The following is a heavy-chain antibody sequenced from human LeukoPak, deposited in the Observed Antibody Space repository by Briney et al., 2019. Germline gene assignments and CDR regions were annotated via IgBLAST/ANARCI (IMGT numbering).Heavy chain of an antibody. V-gene: IGHV4-34*01. D-gene: IGHD3-22*01. J-gene: IGHJ4*02. CDR3: ASRDYYDSSGYYRFDY. Sequence: SETLSLTCAVYGGSFSGYYWSWIRQPPGKGLEWIGEINHSASTNYNPSLKSRVTISVDTSKNQFSLKLSSVTAADTAVYYCASRDYYDSSGYYRFDYWGQGTLVAVSS. CDR2: INHSAST. CDR1: GGSFSGYY.